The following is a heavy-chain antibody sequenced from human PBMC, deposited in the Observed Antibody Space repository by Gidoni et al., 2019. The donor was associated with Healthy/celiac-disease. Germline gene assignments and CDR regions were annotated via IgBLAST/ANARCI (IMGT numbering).Heavy chain of an antibody. J-gene: IGHJ4*02. CDR3: ATYVQMASSDY. Sequence: EVQLLESGGGLVQPGGSLRLPCAASGFTFNTYTMSWVRQAPGKGLGWVSAISGSGGTTYYADSVKGRFAISRDSSKNTLYLQMSSLRAEDTAVYYCATYVQMASSDYWGQGTLVTVSS. V-gene: IGHV3-23*01. D-gene: IGHD3-16*01. CDR1: GFTFNTYT. CDR2: ISGSGGTT.